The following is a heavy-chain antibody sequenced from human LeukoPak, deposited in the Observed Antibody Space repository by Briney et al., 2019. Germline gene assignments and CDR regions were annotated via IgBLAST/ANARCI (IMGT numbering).Heavy chain of an antibody. CDR1: GGSISSSSYS. J-gene: IGHJ5*02. D-gene: IGHD3-3*01. V-gene: IGHV4-39*07. CDR2: IYHSGST. CDR3: ARGRFLEDNWFDP. Sequence: SETLSLTCTVSGGSISSSSYSWGCIRQPPGKGLEWIGSIYHSGSTYYNPSLKSRVTISVDRSKNQFSLKLSSVTAADTAVYYCARGRFLEDNWFDPWGQGTLVTVSS.